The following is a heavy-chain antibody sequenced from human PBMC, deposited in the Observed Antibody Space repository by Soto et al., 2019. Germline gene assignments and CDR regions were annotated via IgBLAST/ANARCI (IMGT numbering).Heavy chain of an antibody. CDR1: GFTFSSYA. V-gene: IGHV3-23*01. CDR3: AKDLSIAAAGILVFDY. J-gene: IGHJ4*02. Sequence: GGSLRLSCAASGFTFSSYAMSWVRQAPGKGLEWVSAISGSGGSTYYADSVKGRFTISRDNSKNTLYLQMNSLRAEDTAVYYCAKDLSIAAAGILVFDYWGQGTLVTVSS. CDR2: ISGSGGST. D-gene: IGHD6-13*01.